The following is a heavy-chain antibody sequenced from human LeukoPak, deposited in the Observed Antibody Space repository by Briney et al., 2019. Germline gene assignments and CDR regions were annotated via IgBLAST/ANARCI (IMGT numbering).Heavy chain of an antibody. V-gene: IGHV3-11*04. J-gene: IGHJ4*02. Sequence: GGSLRLSCEGTGFTFGDYFMTWIRQAPGKGLEWLAYISGSSQTIYYADSVRGRFTVSRDNTRQSLYLQMNSLRAEDTAVYYCAREHISSDYPDFWGQGTLVTVSS. CDR3: AREHISSDYPDF. D-gene: IGHD2-15*01. CDR2: ISGSSQTI. CDR1: GFTFGDYF.